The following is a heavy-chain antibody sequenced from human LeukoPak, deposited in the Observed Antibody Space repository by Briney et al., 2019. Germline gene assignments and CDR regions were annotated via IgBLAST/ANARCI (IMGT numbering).Heavy chain of an antibody. Sequence: GGSLRLSCAAYGFIFKKYWMNWVRQVPGKGLECLANIKEDGSETYYADSVKGRFTISRDNPKNLLFLQINSLRVEDTAVYYCARETPRRGETRDGYRWGQGTVVTVSS. V-gene: IGHV3-7*01. CDR2: IKEDGSET. CDR3: ARETPRRGETRDGYR. CDR1: GFIFKKYW. J-gene: IGHJ4*02. D-gene: IGHD5-24*01.